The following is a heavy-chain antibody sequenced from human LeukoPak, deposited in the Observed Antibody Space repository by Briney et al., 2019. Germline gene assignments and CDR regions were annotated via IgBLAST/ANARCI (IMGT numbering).Heavy chain of an antibody. V-gene: IGHV3-66*02. CDR1: GFTFSNYS. Sequence: GGSLRLSCAASGFTFSNYSMSWVRQAPGKGLEWVSVIYSGGSTYYADSVKGRFTISRDNSKNTLYLQMNSLRAEDTAVYYCARESSGSWFDPWGQGTLVTVSS. CDR2: IYSGGST. J-gene: IGHJ5*02. CDR3: ARESSGSWFDP.